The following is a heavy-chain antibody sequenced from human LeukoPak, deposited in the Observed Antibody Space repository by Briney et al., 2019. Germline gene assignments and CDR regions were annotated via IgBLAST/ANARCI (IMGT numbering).Heavy chain of an antibody. D-gene: IGHD6-19*01. CDR1: GFTFSSYA. J-gene: IGHJ4*02. V-gene: IGHV3-23*01. CDR3: ARRIPVAEFDY. Sequence: GGSLGLSCAASGFTFSSYAMSWVRQAPGKGLEWVSGISGSGGSTYYADSVKGRFTISRDNSKNTLYLQMNRLRAEDAAVYYCARRIPVAEFDYWGQGTLVTVSS. CDR2: ISGSGGST.